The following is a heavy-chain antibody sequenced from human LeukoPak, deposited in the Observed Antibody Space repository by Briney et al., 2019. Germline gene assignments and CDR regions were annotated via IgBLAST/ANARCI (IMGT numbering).Heavy chain of an antibody. D-gene: IGHD3-22*01. CDR2: ISCDGSNK. CDR1: GFTFSSYG. Sequence: GGSLRLSCAASGFTFSSYGMHWVRQAPGKGLEWVAVISCDGSNKYYADSVKGRFTISRDNSKNTLYLQMNSLRAEDTAVYYRAKDLGYDSSGYIEAFDYWGQGTLVTVSS. V-gene: IGHV3-30*18. CDR3: AKDLGYDSSGYIEAFDY. J-gene: IGHJ4*02.